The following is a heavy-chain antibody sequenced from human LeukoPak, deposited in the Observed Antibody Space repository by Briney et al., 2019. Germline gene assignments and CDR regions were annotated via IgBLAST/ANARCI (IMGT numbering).Heavy chain of an antibody. D-gene: IGHD3-10*01. CDR3: ARHEKLGQFDY. CDR2: IFDSGST. CDR1: SGSISGFY. J-gene: IGHJ4*02. V-gene: IGHV4-59*08. Sequence: SETLSLTCTVSSGSISGFYWSWVRQFPGKGLEWIGYIFDSGSTKYNPSLENRVTISVDTSKNQFSLKLSSVTAADTAVYYCARHEKLGQFDYWGQGTLVTVSS.